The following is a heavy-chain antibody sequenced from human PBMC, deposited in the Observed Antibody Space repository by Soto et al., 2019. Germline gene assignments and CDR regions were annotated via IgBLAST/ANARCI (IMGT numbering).Heavy chain of an antibody. CDR2: TSYDGSNK. D-gene: IGHD6-19*01. Sequence: QVQLVESGGGVVQPGRSLRLSCAASGFTFSSFGMHWVRQAPGKGLEWVALTSYDGSNKYYADSVKGRFTISRDKSKNTLYLQMNSLRAEDTAVYYCAKDRGWSSADLDYWGQGTLVTVSS. J-gene: IGHJ4*02. V-gene: IGHV3-30*18. CDR1: GFTFSSFG. CDR3: AKDRGWSSADLDY.